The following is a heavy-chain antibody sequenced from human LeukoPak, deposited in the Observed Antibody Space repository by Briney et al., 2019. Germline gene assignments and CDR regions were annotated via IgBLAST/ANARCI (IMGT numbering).Heavy chain of an antibody. Sequence: SETLSLTCTVSGGSISSSSYYWGWIRQPPGKGLEWIGSIYYSGSTYYHPYLKSRVTISVDTSKNQIYLKLSSVTAADTAIYYCARGVSHRNFDWLFYWGQGTLVTVSS. J-gene: IGHJ4*02. CDR2: IYYSGST. D-gene: IGHD3-9*01. V-gene: IGHV4-39*02. CDR3: ARGVSHRNFDWLFY. CDR1: GGSISSSSYY.